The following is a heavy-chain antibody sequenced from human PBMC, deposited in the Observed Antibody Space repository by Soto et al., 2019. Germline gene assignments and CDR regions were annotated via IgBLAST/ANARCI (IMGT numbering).Heavy chain of an antibody. CDR1: GFTFKTYS. Sequence: EVQLVESGGGLVQPGGSLRLSCAAAGFTFKTYSMNWVRQAPGKGLEWVSYISSSSSTIYYADSVKGRFTISRDNAKNSLYLQMNSLRDEDTAVYYCARDNKGAFYYGVDVWGQGTTVTVSS. CDR2: ISSSSSTI. CDR3: ARDNKGAFYYGVDV. J-gene: IGHJ6*02. D-gene: IGHD3-16*01. V-gene: IGHV3-48*02.